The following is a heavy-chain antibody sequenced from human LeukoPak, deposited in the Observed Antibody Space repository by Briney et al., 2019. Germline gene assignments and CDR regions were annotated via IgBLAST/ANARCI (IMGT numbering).Heavy chain of an antibody. V-gene: IGHV4-59*01. CDR3: GRDALVGYFSYYYMDV. Sequence: SQTLSLTCTVSGGSISSNYWTWIRQSPVKGLEWIGDIANSGSTSYNTSHKSRVTISIDTSKNQFSLKLSSVTAADTAVYYCGRDALVGYFSYYYMDVWGKGTTVTVSS. CDR1: GGSISSNY. J-gene: IGHJ6*03. D-gene: IGHD2-15*01. CDR2: IANSGST.